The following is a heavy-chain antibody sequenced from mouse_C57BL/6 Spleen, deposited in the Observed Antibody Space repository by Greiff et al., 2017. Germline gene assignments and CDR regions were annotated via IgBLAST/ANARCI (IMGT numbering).Heavy chain of an antibody. CDR2: INPSNGGT. J-gene: IGHJ4*01. V-gene: IGHV1-53*01. CDR1: GYTFTSYW. D-gene: IGHD2-1*01. Sequence: VPLQQPGTELVKPGASVKLSCKASGYTFTSYWMHWVKQRPGQGLEWIGNINPSNGGTNYNEKFKSKATLTVDKSSSTAYMQLSSLTSEDSAVYYCARGRVYYGNYYAMDYWGQGTSVTVSS. CDR3: ARGRVYYGNYYAMDY.